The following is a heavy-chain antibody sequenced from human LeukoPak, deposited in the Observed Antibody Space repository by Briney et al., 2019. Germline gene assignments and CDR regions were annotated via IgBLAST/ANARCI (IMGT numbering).Heavy chain of an antibody. Sequence: GGSLRLSCAASGFTFSSHWMHWVRQAPGKGLVWVSRINGAGSSTSYADSVKGRFTVSRDNAKNTLNLQMNSLRAEDTAVYYCARDLFFSDAGYSSGWRAEYFHHWGQAPWSPSPQ. CDR3: ARDLFFSDAGYSSGWRAEYFHH. V-gene: IGHV3-74*01. CDR1: GFTFSSHW. CDR2: INGAGSST. D-gene: IGHD6-19*01. J-gene: IGHJ1*01.